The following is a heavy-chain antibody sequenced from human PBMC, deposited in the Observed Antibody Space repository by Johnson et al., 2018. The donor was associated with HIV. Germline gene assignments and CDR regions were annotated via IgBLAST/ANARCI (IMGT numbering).Heavy chain of an antibody. CDR1: GFTFSSYG. D-gene: IGHD6-6*01. Sequence: QVLLVESGGGLVQPGGSLRLSCAASGFTFSSYGMHWVRQAPGKGLEGVAFIRYDGSNKYYADSVKGRFTSSRDNSKNTLYLQMYSLRAEDTAVYYCARDRWYSSSSGGVDDAFDIWGQGTMVTVSS. CDR3: ARDRWYSSSSGGVDDAFDI. J-gene: IGHJ3*02. V-gene: IGHV3-30*02. CDR2: IRYDGSNK.